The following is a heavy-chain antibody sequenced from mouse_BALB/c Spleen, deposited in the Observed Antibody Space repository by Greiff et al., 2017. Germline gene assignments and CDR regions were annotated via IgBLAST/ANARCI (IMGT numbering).Heavy chain of an antibody. CDR1: GFSLTSYG. Sequence: VHLVESGPGLVQPSQSLSITCTVSGFSLTSYGVHWVRQSPGKGLEWLGVIWSGGSTDYNAAFISRLSISKDNSKSQVFFKMNSLQANDTAIYYCARKAGKREAMDYWGQGTSVTVSS. J-gene: IGHJ4*01. CDR3: ARKAGKREAMDY. V-gene: IGHV2-2*02. D-gene: IGHD2-1*01. CDR2: IWSGGST.